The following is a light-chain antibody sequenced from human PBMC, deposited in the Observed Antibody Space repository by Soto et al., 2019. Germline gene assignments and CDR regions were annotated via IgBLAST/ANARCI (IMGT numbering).Light chain of an antibody. CDR2: EVS. CDR3: SSYTSSSTDAV. Sequence: QSALTQPASVSGSPGQSITISCTGTSSDVGGHNYVSWYQQHPDKAPKLIICEVSNRPSGVSNRFSGSKSGNTASLTISGLQAEDEADYYCSSYTSSSTDAVFGGGTKLTVL. V-gene: IGLV2-14*01. J-gene: IGLJ2*01. CDR1: SSDVGGHNY.